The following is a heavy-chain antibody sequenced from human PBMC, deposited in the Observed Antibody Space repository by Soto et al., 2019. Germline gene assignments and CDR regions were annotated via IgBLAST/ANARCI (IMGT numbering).Heavy chain of an antibody. J-gene: IGHJ4*02. Sequence: VQLEESGGGVVQPGRSLRLSCAASGFSFTNAWMTWVRQAPGKGLEWLGHIKSIPDGGTTDYAASVKGRFIISREDSKGTLYLQMNSLKSEDTGVYYCTTDPRGAFWSPLADYWGQGTLVTVSS. CDR2: IKSIPDGGTT. CDR1: GFSFTNAW. CDR3: TTDPRGAFWSPLADY. V-gene: IGHV3-15*01. D-gene: IGHD1-1*01.